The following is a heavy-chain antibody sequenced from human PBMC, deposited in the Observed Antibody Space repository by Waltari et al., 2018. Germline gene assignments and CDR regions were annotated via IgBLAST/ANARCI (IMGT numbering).Heavy chain of an antibody. J-gene: IGHJ4*02. CDR3: AKDKFGRAVAGTVPFDY. Sequence: QVQLVQSGAEVKKPGASVKVSCKVSGYTLTELSMHWVRQAPGKGLEWMGGFEPEEGETSYAQKFQGRVTMTEDTSTDTAYMELNSLRAEDTAVYYCAKDKFGRAVAGTVPFDYWGQGTLVTVSS. CDR1: GYTLTELS. D-gene: IGHD6-19*01. CDR2: FEPEEGET. V-gene: IGHV1-24*01.